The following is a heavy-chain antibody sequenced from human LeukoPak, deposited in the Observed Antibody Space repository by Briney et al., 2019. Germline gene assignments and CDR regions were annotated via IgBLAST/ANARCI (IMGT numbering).Heavy chain of an antibody. CDR3: ARKHYYGSGTYFYYYYYMDV. J-gene: IGHJ6*03. V-gene: IGHV3-64*02. Sequence: GGSLRLSCAASGFAFSSYPMHWVRQAPGRGLEYVAAITNDGDGTFYADSVKGRFTISRDNSRNTLYLQLGSLTTEDMAVYYCARKHYYGSGTYFYYYYYMDVWGRGTTVTISS. CDR1: GFAFSSYP. D-gene: IGHD3-10*01. CDR2: ITNDGDGT.